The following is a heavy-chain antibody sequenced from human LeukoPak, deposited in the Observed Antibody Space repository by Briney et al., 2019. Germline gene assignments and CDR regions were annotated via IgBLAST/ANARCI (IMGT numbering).Heavy chain of an antibody. CDR3: AKRHYDFWSGYQNQMYYFDY. D-gene: IGHD3-3*01. Sequence: GGSLRLSCAASGFTFSSYAMCWVRQAPGKGLERVSAISGSGVSTYYADSVKGRFTISRDNSKSTLYLQMNSLRAEDTAVYYCAKRHYDFWSGYQNQMYYFDYWGQGTLVTVSS. CDR1: GFTFSSYA. J-gene: IGHJ4*02. CDR2: ISGSGVST. V-gene: IGHV3-23*01.